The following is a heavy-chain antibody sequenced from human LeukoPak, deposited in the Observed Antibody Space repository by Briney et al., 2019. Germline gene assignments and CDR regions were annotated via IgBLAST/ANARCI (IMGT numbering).Heavy chain of an antibody. CDR3: AREIVSAVAGNFDY. CDR2: ISNTDETR. V-gene: IGHV3-48*03. D-gene: IGHD6-19*01. CDR1: GFNFRSYE. J-gene: IGHJ4*02. Sequence: GGSLRLSCAASGFNFRSYEMNWVRQAPGKGLEWVSYISNTDETRTYADSVKGRFTISRDYAKNSLHLEMNSLRAEDTAVYYCAREIVSAVAGNFDYWGQGTLVTVSS.